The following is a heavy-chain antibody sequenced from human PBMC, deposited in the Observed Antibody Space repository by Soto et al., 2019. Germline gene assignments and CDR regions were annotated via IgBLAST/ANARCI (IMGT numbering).Heavy chain of an antibody. CDR3: ARAVMRAAFDI. CDR2: IRSNGGST. CDR1: GFTFSSYA. Sequence: EVQLVESGGGLVQPGGSLRLSCAASGFTFSSYAMHWVRQAPGKGLEYVSAIRSNGGSTYYANSVKGRFTISRDNSKNTLYLQMGSLRAEDMAVYYCARAVMRAAFDIWGQGTMVTVSS. V-gene: IGHV3-64*01. J-gene: IGHJ3*02. D-gene: IGHD2-8*01.